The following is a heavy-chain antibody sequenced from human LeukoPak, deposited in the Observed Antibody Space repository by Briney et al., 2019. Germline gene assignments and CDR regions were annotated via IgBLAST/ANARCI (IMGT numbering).Heavy chain of an antibody. CDR3: ARGISTGYSFDY. Sequence: GGSLRLSCAASGFTFSSYEMNWVRQAPGKGLEWVSYISGSSDIRYYAESVKGRFTISRDNAKNSLFLQMNSLRAEDTAVYYCARGISTGYSFDYWGQGTLVTVSS. V-gene: IGHV3-48*03. CDR2: ISGSSDIR. D-gene: IGHD3-22*01. CDR1: GFTFSSYE. J-gene: IGHJ4*02.